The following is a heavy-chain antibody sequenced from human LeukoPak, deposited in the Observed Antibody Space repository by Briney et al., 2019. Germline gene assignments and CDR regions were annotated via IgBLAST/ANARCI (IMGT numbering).Heavy chain of an antibody. Sequence: PGGSLRLSCAASGFTLSSYGMHWVRQAPGKGLEWVAVISYDGSNKYYADSVKGRFTISRDNSKNTLYLQMNSLRAEDTAVYYCAKGASFSSSWYYAPGYWGQGTLVTVSS. D-gene: IGHD6-13*01. CDR1: GFTLSSYG. V-gene: IGHV3-30*18. CDR2: ISYDGSNK. CDR3: AKGASFSSSWYYAPGY. J-gene: IGHJ4*02.